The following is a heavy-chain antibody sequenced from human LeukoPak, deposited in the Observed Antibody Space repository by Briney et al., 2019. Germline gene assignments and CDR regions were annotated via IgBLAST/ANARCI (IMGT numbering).Heavy chain of an antibody. CDR3: ARGGWLKSGDYFDN. CDR2: IYYSGST. D-gene: IGHD5-24*01. J-gene: IGHJ4*02. Sequence: SETLSLTCTVSGGSISPYFWSWIRQPPGRGLDWIGYIYYSGSTTYNPSFKTRVTISVDTSNNQFSLRLTSVTAADTAVYYCARGGWLKSGDYFDNWGQGTLVTVSS. V-gene: IGHV4-59*01. CDR1: GGSISPYF.